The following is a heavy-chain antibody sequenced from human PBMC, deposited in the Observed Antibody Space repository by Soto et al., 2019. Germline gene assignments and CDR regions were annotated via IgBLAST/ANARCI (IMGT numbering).Heavy chain of an antibody. CDR2: INSDGSST. J-gene: IGHJ6*02. CDR1: GFTFSSYW. V-gene: IGHV3-74*01. Sequence: GGSLRLSCAASGFTFSSYWMHWVRQAPGKGLVWVSRINSDGSSTSYADSVKGRFTISRDNAKNTLYLQMNSLRAEDTAVYYCARAKEDPTFPPQWELRPHYGMDVWGQGTTVTVSS. D-gene: IGHD1-26*01. CDR3: ARAKEDPTFPPQWELRPHYGMDV.